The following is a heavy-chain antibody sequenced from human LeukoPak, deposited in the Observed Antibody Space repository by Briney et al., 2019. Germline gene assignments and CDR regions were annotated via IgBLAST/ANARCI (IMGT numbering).Heavy chain of an antibody. CDR2: IRYDGSNK. Sequence: PGGSLRLSCAASGFTFSSYGMHWVRQAPGKGLGWVAFIRYDGSNKYYADSVKGRFTISRDNAKNSLYLQMNSLRAEDTAVYYCARDGPTGSYSDYWGQVTLVTISS. J-gene: IGHJ4*02. CDR3: ARDGPTGSYSDY. CDR1: GFTFSSYG. D-gene: IGHD1-26*01. V-gene: IGHV3-30*02.